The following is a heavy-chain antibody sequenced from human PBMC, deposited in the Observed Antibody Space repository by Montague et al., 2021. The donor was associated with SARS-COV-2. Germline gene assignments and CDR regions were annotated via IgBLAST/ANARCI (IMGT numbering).Heavy chain of an antibody. Sequence: PALVKPTQTLTLTCTFSGFSLNTSGMCVSWIRQPPGKALEWLALIDWDEDQYYSTSLKTRLTISKDTSKNQVVLTMTNMDPINTATYYCARSYGDYRDSYCDHWGQGNPVTVAS. CDR1: GFSLNTSGMC. CDR3: ARSYGDYRDSYCDH. CDR2: IDWDEDQ. J-gene: IGHJ4*02. V-gene: IGHV2-70*01. D-gene: IGHD4-17*01.